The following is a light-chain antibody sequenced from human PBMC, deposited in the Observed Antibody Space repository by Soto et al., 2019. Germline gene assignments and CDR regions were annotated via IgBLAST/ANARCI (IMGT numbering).Light chain of an antibody. CDR2: GNS. V-gene: IGLV1-40*01. CDR3: QSYDNSLSGWG. CDR1: SSNIGAGYD. Sequence: QAVVTQPPSVSGAPGQRVTISCTGSSSNIGAGYDVHWYQQLPGTAPKLLIYGNSNRPSGVPDRFSGSKSVTAASLAITGLQAEDDSDYYFQSYDNSLSGWGFGGGTKGTVL. J-gene: IGLJ3*02.